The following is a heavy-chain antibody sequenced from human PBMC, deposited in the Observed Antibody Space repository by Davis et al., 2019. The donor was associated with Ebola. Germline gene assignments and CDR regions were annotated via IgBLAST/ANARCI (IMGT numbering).Heavy chain of an antibody. CDR3: ARGWLRTGLDV. CDR2: TYYNSKWYN. CDR1: GDGVSINSGG. J-gene: IGHJ6*04. D-gene: IGHD5-18*01. Sequence: HSQTLSLTCAISGDGVSINSGGWNWIRQSPSRGLEWLGRTYYNSKWYNDYAPSVKSRITINPDTSKNQFSLQLNSVTPEDTALYYCARGWLRTGLDVWGEGTTVTVSS. V-gene: IGHV6-1*01.